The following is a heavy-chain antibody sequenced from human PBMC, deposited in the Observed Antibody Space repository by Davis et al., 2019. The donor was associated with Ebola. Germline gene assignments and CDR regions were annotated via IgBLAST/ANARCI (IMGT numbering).Heavy chain of an antibody. J-gene: IGHJ5*02. V-gene: IGHV1-18*01. CDR3: AREIDYYYDGVWANWFDP. CDR2: ISAYNGNT. CDR1: GYTFTSYG. Sequence: AASVKVSCKASGYTFTSYGISWVRQAPGQGLEWMGWISAYNGNTNYAQKFQGRVTITADESTSTAYMELSSLRSEDTAVYYCAREIDYYYDGVWANWFDPWGQGTLVTVSS. D-gene: IGHD3-22*01.